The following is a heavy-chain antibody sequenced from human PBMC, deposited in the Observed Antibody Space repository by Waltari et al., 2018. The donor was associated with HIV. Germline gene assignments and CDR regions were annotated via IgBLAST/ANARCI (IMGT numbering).Heavy chain of an antibody. CDR1: GFHFRSYG. Sequence: QAQLIQSGPEAKKPGASVKVSCQASGFHFRSYGVNWVRRTPGQGFEWLGWINAYSHNRNYTEGRITLTTNTSSNTATLELRSLRPDDTGTYYCARVRGAKWPASYYGMDVWGQGTAVSVSS. D-gene: IGHD5-12*01. CDR3: ARVRGAKWPASYYGMDV. V-gene: IGHV1-18*01. J-gene: IGHJ6*02. CDR2: INAYSHNR.